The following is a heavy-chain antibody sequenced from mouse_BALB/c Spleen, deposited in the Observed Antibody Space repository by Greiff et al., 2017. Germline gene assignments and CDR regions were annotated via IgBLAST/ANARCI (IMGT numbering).Heavy chain of an antibody. D-gene: IGHD2-3*01. CDR3: ASIYDGFFAY. CDR2: IDPANGNT. J-gene: IGHJ3*01. V-gene: IGHV14-3*02. CDR1: GFTIKDNY. Sequence: EVQLQQSGAELVKPGASVKLSCTASGFTIKDNYMHWVKQRPEQGLEWIGRIDPANGNTKYDPKFQGKATITADTSSNTAYLQLSSLTSEDTAVYYCASIYDGFFAYWGQGTLVTVSA.